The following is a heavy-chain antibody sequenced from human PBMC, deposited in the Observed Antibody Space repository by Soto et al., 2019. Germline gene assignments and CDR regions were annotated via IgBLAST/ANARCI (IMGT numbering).Heavy chain of an antibody. CDR2: ISGSGGST. J-gene: IGHJ6*02. CDR1: GFTFSSYA. V-gene: IGHV3-23*01. CDR3: ARDVDYDFWSGFAATGDYGMDV. Sequence: EVQLLESGGGLVQPGGSLRLSCAASGFTFSSYAMSWVRQAPGKGLEWVSAISGSGGSTYYADSVKGRFTISRDNSKNTLYLQMNSLRAEDTAVYYCARDVDYDFWSGFAATGDYGMDVWGQGTTVTVSS. D-gene: IGHD3-3*01.